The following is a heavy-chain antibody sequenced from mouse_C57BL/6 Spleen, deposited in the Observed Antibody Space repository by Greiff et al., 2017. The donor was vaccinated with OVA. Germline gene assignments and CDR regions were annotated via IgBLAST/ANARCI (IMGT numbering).Heavy chain of an antibody. CDR3: AREITTVVPYYFDY. Sequence: VQLQQPGAELVKPGASVKLSCKASGYTFTSYWMHWVKQRPGQGLEWIGMIHPNSGSTNYNEKFKSKATLTVDKSSSTAYMQLSSLTSEDSAVYYCAREITTVVPYYFDYWGKGTTLTVSS. CDR2: IHPNSGST. D-gene: IGHD1-1*01. CDR1: GYTFTSYW. V-gene: IGHV1-64*01. J-gene: IGHJ2*01.